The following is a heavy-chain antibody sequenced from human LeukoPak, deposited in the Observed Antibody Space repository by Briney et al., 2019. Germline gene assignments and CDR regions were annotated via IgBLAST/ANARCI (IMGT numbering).Heavy chain of an antibody. D-gene: IGHD3-22*01. CDR2: IYYSGST. J-gene: IGHJ4*02. V-gene: IGHV4-30-4*01. CDR1: GGSISSGDYY. Sequence: PSETLSLTCTVSGGSISSGDYYWRWIRQPPGKGLEWIGYIYYSGSTYYNPSLKSRVTISVDTSKNQFSLKLSSVTAADTAVYYCARGEYYYDSSGYYYYWGQGTLVTVSS. CDR3: ARGEYYYDSSGYYYY.